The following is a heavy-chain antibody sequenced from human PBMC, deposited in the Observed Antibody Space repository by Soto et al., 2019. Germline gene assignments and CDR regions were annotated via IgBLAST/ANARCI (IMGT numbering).Heavy chain of an antibody. CDR2: IYPGGST. V-gene: IGHV4-4*07. Sequence: SETLSLTCSVSGGSISNYYWSWIRQSAGKGLEWIGRIYPGGSTNYNPSLKSRVTMSVDTSKNQVSLRLTSVTAADTAVYYCARASVGPPGGGSWIMPFDFWGQGTWVTVSS. CDR3: ARASVGPPGGGSWIMPFDF. D-gene: IGHD2-15*01. CDR1: GGSISNYY. J-gene: IGHJ4*02.